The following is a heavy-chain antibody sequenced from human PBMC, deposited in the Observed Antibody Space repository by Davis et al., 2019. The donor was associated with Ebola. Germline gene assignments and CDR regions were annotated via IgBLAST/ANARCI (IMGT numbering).Heavy chain of an antibody. Sequence: GESLKISCAASGFTFSSYGMHWVRQAPGKGLEWVAVIWYDGSNKYYADSVKGRFTISRDNSKNTLYLQMNSLRAEDTAVYYCAKDHGRIAAAGYFDYWGQGTLVTVSS. V-gene: IGHV3-30*02. CDR1: GFTFSSYG. CDR3: AKDHGRIAAAGYFDY. CDR2: IWYDGSNK. J-gene: IGHJ4*02. D-gene: IGHD6-13*01.